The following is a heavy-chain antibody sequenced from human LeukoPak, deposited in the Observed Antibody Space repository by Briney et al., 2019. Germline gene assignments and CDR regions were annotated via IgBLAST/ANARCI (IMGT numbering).Heavy chain of an antibody. CDR1: GFTFSSYG. V-gene: IGHV3-33*01. CDR3: ATPAFDFWSGYYN. J-gene: IGHJ4*02. Sequence: GGSLRLSCAASGFTFSSYGMHWVRQAPGKGLEWVAVIWYDGSNKYYADSVKGRFTISRDNSKNTLYLQMNSLRAEDTAVYYCATPAFDFWSGYYNWGQGTLVTVSS. D-gene: IGHD3-3*01. CDR2: IWYDGSNK.